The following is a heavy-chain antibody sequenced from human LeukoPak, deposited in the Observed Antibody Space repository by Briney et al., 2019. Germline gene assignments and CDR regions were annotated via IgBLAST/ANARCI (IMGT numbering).Heavy chain of an antibody. Sequence: ASVKVSCKASGYTFTGYYMHWVRQAPGQGLEWMGWINPNSGGTNYAQKFQDRVTMTRDTSISTAYMELSRLRSDDTAVYYCARSAGAAAVFDYWGQGTLVTVSS. D-gene: IGHD6-13*01. V-gene: IGHV1-2*02. CDR3: ARSAGAAAVFDY. J-gene: IGHJ4*02. CDR1: GYTFTGYY. CDR2: INPNSGGT.